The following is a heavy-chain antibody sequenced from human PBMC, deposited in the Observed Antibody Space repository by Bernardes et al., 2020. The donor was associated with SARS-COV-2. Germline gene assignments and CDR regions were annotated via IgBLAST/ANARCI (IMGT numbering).Heavy chain of an antibody. D-gene: IGHD2-15*01. CDR2: ISAYNGNT. J-gene: IGHJ4*02. V-gene: IGHV1-18*01. CDR1: GYTLTSYG. Sequence: ASVKVSCKASGYTLTSYGISWLRQAPGQGLEWMGWISAYNGNTNYAQKLQGRVTMTTDTSTSTAYMELRSLRSDDTAVYYCARDRRYCSGGSCYDYWGQGTLVTVSS. CDR3: ARDRRYCSGGSCYDY.